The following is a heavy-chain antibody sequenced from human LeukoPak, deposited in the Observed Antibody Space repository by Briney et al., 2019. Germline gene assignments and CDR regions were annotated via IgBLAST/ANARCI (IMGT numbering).Heavy chain of an antibody. CDR1: GYTLTELS. CDR3: ATGNMVRGVIIGAVFDY. CDR2: FDPEDGET. V-gene: IGHV1-24*01. Sequence: ASVKVSCKVSGYTLTELSMHWVRQAPGKGLEWMGGFDPEDGETIYAQKFQGRVTMTEDTSTDTAYMELSSLRSGDTAVYYCATGNMVRGVIIGAVFDYWGQGTLVTVSS. D-gene: IGHD3-10*01. J-gene: IGHJ4*02.